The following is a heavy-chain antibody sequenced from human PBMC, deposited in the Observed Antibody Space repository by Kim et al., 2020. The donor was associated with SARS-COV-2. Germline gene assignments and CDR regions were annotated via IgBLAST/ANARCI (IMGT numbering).Heavy chain of an antibody. CDR3: ARETRYYYDSSGYSDLDY. D-gene: IGHD3-22*01. J-gene: IGHJ4*02. V-gene: IGHV4-31*02. Sequence: KSRITISVDTSKNQFSLKLSSVTAADTAVYYCARETRYYYDSSGYSDLDYWGQGTLVTVSS.